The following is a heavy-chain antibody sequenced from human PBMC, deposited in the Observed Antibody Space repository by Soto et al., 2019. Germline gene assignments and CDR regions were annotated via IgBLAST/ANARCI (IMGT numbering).Heavy chain of an antibody. V-gene: IGHV3-73*01. CDR1: GFTFSGSA. J-gene: IGHJ6*02. Sequence: GGSLRLSCAASGFTFSGSAMHWVRQASGKGLEWVGRIRSKANSYATAYAASVKGRFTISRDDSKNTAYLQMNSLKTEDTAVYYCTRRNEDIVVVPAARLTQGGYNYYYYGMDVWGQGTTVTVS. CDR3: TRRNEDIVVVPAARLTQGGYNYYYYGMDV. D-gene: IGHD2-2*01. CDR2: IRSKANSYAT.